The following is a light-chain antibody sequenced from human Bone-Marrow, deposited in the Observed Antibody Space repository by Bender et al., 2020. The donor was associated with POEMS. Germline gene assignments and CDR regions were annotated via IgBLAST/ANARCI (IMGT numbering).Light chain of an antibody. CDR1: SSKFGSYP. V-gene: IGLV1-44*01. CDR2: NNS. J-gene: IGLJ3*02. Sequence: QSVLTQPPSASGTPGQRVTISCSGSSSKFGSYPVNWYQQLPGAAPKLVIFNNSQRPSGVPDRFSGPNSGTSASLAISGLLSDDEADFYCATWDDSLNGWVFGGGNKLTVL. CDR3: ATWDDSLNGWV.